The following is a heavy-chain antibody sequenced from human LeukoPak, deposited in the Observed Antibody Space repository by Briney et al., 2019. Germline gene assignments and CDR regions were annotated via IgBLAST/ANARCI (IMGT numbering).Heavy chain of an antibody. Sequence: QSGGSLRLSCAASGFSVSRKYMSWVRQTPGKGLEWVSLIYSGDTTYYADSVKGRFTISRDNSKNTLYLQVNSLRAEDTAVYYCATVLSDSRGWYHFDNWGQGTLVTVSS. CDR1: GFSVSRKY. V-gene: IGHV3-53*01. D-gene: IGHD6-19*01. J-gene: IGHJ4*02. CDR3: ATVLSDSRGWYHFDN. CDR2: IYSGDTT.